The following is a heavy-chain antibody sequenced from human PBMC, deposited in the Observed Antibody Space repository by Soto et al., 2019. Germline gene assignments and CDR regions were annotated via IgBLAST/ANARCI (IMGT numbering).Heavy chain of an antibody. CDR3: AEWLRDNAFDI. J-gene: IGHJ3*02. CDR1: GGTFSSYT. V-gene: IGHV1-69*02. Sequence: ASVKVSCKASGGTFSSYTISWVRQAPGQGLEWMGRIIPILGIANYAQKFQGRVTITADKSTSTAYMELSSLRSEDTAVYYCAEWLRDNAFDIWGQGTMVTVSS. CDR2: IIPILGIA. D-gene: IGHD5-12*01.